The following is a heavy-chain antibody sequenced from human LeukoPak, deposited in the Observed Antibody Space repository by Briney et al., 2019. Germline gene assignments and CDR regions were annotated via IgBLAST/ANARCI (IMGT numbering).Heavy chain of an antibody. CDR2: ISGSGGST. CDR1: GFTFSSYG. J-gene: IGHJ6*03. CDR3: AQRGIVGATTRGHYYYYYMDV. D-gene: IGHD1-26*01. V-gene: IGHV3-23*01. Sequence: GGSLRLSCAASGFTFSSYGMSWVRQAPGKGLEWVSAISGSGGSTYYADSVKGRFTISRDNSKNTLYLQMNSLRAEDTAVYYCAQRGIVGATTRGHYYYYYMDVWGKGTTVTVSS.